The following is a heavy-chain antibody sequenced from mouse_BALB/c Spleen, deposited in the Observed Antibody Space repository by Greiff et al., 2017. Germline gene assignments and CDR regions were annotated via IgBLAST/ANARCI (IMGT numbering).Heavy chain of an antibody. CDR2: INSNGGST. V-gene: IGHV5-6-2*01. CDR1: GFTFSSYY. D-gene: IGHD1-1*02. Sequence: EVKLVESGGGLVKLGGSLKLSCAASGFTFSSYYMSWVRQTPEKRLELVAAINSNGGSTYYPDTVKGRFTISRDNAKNTLYLQMSSLKSEDTAMYYCARKGGSWYYFDYWGQGTTLTVSS. CDR3: ARKGGSWYYFDY. J-gene: IGHJ2*01.